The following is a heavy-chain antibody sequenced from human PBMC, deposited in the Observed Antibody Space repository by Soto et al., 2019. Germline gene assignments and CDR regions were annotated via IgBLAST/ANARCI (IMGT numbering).Heavy chain of an antibody. D-gene: IGHD5-12*01. J-gene: IGHJ4*02. V-gene: IGHV3-53*01. CDR2: IYTGGTT. CDR1: GFTVTINY. Sequence: EVQVVESGGGLIQPGGSLRLSCAVSGFTVTINYMSWVRQAPGKGLEWVSVIYTGGTTFYADSVKGRFTISRDTSRNTLYLQMNSLRGEDTAVYYRHGYGHWGQGTLVTVSS. CDR3: HGYGH.